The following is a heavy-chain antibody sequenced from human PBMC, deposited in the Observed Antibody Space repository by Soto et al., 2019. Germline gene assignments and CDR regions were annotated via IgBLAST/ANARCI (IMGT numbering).Heavy chain of an antibody. J-gene: IGHJ4*02. CDR2: INGDGSGT. Sequence: EVQLVESGGGLVQPGGSLRLSCAASGFTFSGSWMHWVRQAPGKGLVWVSRINGDGSGTSYADFVKGRFTISRDDAKNTLFLLMNGLRAEATAVYYCARGIFGSGTANDYWGQGTLVTVSS. D-gene: IGHD3-10*01. V-gene: IGHV3-74*01. CDR1: GFTFSGSW. CDR3: ARGIFGSGTANDY.